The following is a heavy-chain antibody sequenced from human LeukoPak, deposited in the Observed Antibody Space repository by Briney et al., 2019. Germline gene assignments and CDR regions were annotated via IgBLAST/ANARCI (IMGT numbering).Heavy chain of an antibody. CDR3: ARDRGGNYYGMDV. CDR2: IYYSGST. Sequence: SETLSLTCTVSVGSISSGCYYWSWIRQHPGKGLEWIGYIYYSGSTYYNPSLKSRVTISVDTSKNQFSLKLSSVTAADTAVYYCARDRGGNYYGMDVWGQGTTVTVSS. J-gene: IGHJ6*02. D-gene: IGHD3-10*01. CDR1: VGSISSGCYY. V-gene: IGHV4-31*03.